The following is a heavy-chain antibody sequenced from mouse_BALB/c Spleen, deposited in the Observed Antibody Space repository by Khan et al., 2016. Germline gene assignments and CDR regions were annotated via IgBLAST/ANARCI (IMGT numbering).Heavy chain of an antibody. CDR2: IRSKSNNFAT. V-gene: IGHV10-1*02. D-gene: IGHD1-1*01. J-gene: IGHJ4*01. CDR3: VRDAYYPYCLDY. CDR1: GFTFKTYA. Sequence: EVQLVETGGGLVQPKGSLKLSCAASGFTFKTYAMNWVRQAPGKGLEWIARIRSKSNNFATYYADSVKDRFTIYRDDSQNMLSLQMNTLQTEDTAMYYCVRDAYYPYCLDYWGQGTSVTVSS.